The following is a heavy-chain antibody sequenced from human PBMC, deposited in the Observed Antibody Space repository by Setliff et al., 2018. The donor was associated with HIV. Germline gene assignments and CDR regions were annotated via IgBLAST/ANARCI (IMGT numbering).Heavy chain of an antibody. J-gene: IGHJ3*02. CDR1: GYTFTSKH. D-gene: IGHD6-13*01. CDR3: ARDQTGVAAAAFGGGSAWSDEGFDI. CDR2: MDPSSAAT. Sequence: ASVKVSCKASGYTFTSKHINWVRQATGQGLEWLGWMDPSSAATGYAQKFQGRVTFTADESTSTAYMELSSLSSEDTAVYYCARDQTGVAAAAFGGGSAWSDEGFDIWGQGTMVTVSS. V-gene: IGHV1-8*01.